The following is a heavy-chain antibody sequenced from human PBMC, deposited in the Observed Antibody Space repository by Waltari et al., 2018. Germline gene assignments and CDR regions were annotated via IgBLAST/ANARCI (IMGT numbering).Heavy chain of an antibody. CDR3: ARDLVGASYGMDV. D-gene: IGHD1-26*01. CDR1: GYTFTSYA. CDR2: INAGNGNT. J-gene: IGHJ6*02. V-gene: IGHV1-3*01. Sequence: QVQLVQSGAEVKKPGASVKVSCKASGYTFTSYAMHWVRQAPGQRLEWMGWINAGNGNTKYSQKLQGRVTITRDTSASTAYMELSSLRSEDTAVYYCARDLVGASYGMDVWGQGTTVTVSS.